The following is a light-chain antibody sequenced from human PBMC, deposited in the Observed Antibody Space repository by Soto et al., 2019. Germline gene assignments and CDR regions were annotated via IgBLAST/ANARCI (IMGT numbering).Light chain of an antibody. CDR2: KAS. CDR1: QSISSW. V-gene: IGKV1-5*03. CDR3: QQYNSYSPET. Sequence: DIQMTQSPSTLSASVGDRVTITCRASQSISSWLAWYQQKPGKAPKLLIYKASSLESGVPSRFSGSGSGTEFTLTISSLKTDDFANYYCQQYNSYSPETFGQGTKVEIK. J-gene: IGKJ1*01.